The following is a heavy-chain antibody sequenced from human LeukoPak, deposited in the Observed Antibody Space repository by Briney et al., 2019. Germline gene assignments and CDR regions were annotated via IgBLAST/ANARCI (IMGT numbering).Heavy chain of an antibody. CDR1: GGSISSYY. J-gene: IGHJ3*02. V-gene: IGHV4-4*07. D-gene: IGHD3-3*01. CDR2: IYTSGST. CDR3: ARKDYDFWSGQLDAFDI. Sequence: SETLSLTCTVSGGSISSYYWSWIRQPAEKGLEWIGRIYTSGSTNYNPSLKSRVTMSVDTSKNQFSLKLSSVTAADTAVYYCARKDYDFWSGQLDAFDIWGQGTMVTVSS.